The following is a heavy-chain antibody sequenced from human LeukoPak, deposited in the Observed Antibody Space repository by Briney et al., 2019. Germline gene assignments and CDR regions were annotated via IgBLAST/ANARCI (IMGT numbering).Heavy chain of an antibody. D-gene: IGHD3-9*01. CDR1: GFTFSKYT. J-gene: IGHJ4*02. V-gene: IGHV3-23*01. CDR2: IYGGGSGTT. Sequence: PGGSLRLSCVASGFTFSKYTLSWIRQSPKKGLEWVAGIYGGGSGTTFYAESVRGHFSISRDDSRATLYLQMNSLRDDDTALYYCAKDLTVDGAWDIDYWGQGTRITVSS. CDR3: AKDLTVDGAWDIDY.